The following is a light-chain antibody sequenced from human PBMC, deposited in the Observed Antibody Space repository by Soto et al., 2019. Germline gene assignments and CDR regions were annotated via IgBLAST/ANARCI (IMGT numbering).Light chain of an antibody. V-gene: IGLV1-40*01. J-gene: IGLJ2*01. CDR1: SSNIGAGYD. CDR3: QSYDSSLGVV. CDR2: GNS. Sequence: QSVLTQPPSVSGAPGQRGTISCTGSSSNIGAGYDVHWYQQLPGTAPKLLIYGNSNRPSGVPDRFSGSKSGTSASLAITGLQAEDEAAYYCQSYDSSLGVVFGGGTKLTVL.